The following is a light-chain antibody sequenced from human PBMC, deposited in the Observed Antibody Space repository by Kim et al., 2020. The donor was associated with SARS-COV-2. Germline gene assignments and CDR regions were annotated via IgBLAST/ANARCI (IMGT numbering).Light chain of an antibody. V-gene: IGLV3-9*01. J-gene: IGLJ3*02. CDR3: HVWDSNTAV. CDR2: RDR. Sequence: SVALGQTARITRGGSSIGAKSVHWYQQKPGQAPVLVIYRDRNRPSGIPERFSGSNSGNTASLTISRAQAGDEADYYCHVWDSNTAVFGGGTQLTVL. CDR1: SIGAKS.